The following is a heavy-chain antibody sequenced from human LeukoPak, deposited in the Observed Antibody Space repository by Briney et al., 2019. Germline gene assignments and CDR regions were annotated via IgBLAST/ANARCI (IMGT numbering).Heavy chain of an antibody. CDR2: INPNSGGT. J-gene: IGHJ6*02. V-gene: IGHV1-2*02. CDR1: GYTFTDYN. CDR3: ARVVYYFYAMDV. Sequence: ASVKVSCEASGYTFTDYNIHWVRQAPGQGLEWMGWINPNSGGTNYAQKFQGRVHMTRDTSISTAYMELSRLRSDDTALYYCARVVYYFYAMDVWGQGTTVTVSS. D-gene: IGHD2-8*01.